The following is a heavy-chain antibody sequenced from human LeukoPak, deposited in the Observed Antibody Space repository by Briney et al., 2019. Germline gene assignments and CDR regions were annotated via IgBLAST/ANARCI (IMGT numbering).Heavy chain of an antibody. CDR1: GFTLSSYG. J-gene: IGHJ4*02. CDR2: ISPSGGIT. Sequence: GGTLRLSCAASGFTLSSYGMNWVRQAPGKGLEWVSGISPSGGITYYTDSVKGRFTISRDNSKNTLYLQMNSLRAEDTAVYYCAKSNSRQWLINFDYWGQGTLVTVSS. V-gene: IGHV3-23*01. D-gene: IGHD6-19*01. CDR3: AKSNSRQWLINFDY.